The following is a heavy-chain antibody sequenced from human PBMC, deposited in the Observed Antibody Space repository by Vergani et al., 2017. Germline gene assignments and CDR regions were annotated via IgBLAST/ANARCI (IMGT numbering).Heavy chain of an antibody. CDR1: GGTFNIYS. Sequence: QVQLVQSGAEVKKPGSSVKVSCKASGGTFNIYSVSWLRQAPGQGPEWMGGITPFFPTGHYAQKFQGRVTSTADESATTVYMELSSLRSEDTAVYYCASPRTAENLPKPLYYFYGLDVWGQGTTVTVSS. D-gene: IGHD7-27*01. CDR3: ASPRTAENLPKPLYYFYGLDV. CDR2: ITPFFPTG. J-gene: IGHJ6*02. V-gene: IGHV1-69*12.